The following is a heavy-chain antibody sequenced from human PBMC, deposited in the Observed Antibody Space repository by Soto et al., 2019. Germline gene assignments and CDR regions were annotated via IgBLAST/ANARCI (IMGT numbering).Heavy chain of an antibody. V-gene: IGHV3-23*01. CDR1: GFLFSSYA. CDR3: ARDHYDFWSGFPPTIWFHP. D-gene: IGHD3-3*01. J-gene: IGHJ5*02. CDR2: ISSHGDTT. Sequence: EEQPLQSGGGVVQSGGSLRLSCEASGFLFSSYAMNWVRQAPGKGLEWVSSISSHGDTTYYAESVRGRFTISRDNSKNTLFLQMNSLRAGDTAVYFCARDHYDFWSGFPPTIWFHPWGQGTLVTVSS.